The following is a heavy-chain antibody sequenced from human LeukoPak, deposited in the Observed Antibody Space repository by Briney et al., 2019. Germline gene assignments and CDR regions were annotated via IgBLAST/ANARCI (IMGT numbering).Heavy chain of an antibody. V-gene: IGHV3-21*01. CDR1: GFTFSSYS. CDR2: ISSSSSYI. D-gene: IGHD5-12*01. CDR3: ASEPTRHFDY. J-gene: IGHJ4*02. Sequence: GGSLRLSRAASGFTFSSYSMNWVRQAPGKGLEWVSSISSSSSYIYYADSVKGRFTISRDNAKNSLYLQMNSLRAEDTAVYYCASEPTRHFDYWGQGTLVTVSS.